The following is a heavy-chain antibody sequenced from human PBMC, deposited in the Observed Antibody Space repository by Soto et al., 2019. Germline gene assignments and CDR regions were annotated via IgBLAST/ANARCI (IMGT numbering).Heavy chain of an antibody. J-gene: IGHJ6*03. D-gene: IGHD1-1*01. V-gene: IGHV3-21*01. CDR2: ISSSSSYI. CDR3: AKNWNDYYYYYMDV. CDR1: GFTFSSYS. Sequence: GGSLRLSCAASGFTFSSYSMNWVRQAPGKGLEWVSSISSSSSYIYYADSVKGRFTISRDNAKNSLYLQMNSLRAEDSAVYYWAKNWNDYYYYYMDVWGKGTTVTVSS.